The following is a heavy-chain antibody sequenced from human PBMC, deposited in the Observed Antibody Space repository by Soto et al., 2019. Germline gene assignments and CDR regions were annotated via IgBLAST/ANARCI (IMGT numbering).Heavy chain of an antibody. J-gene: IGHJ6*02. CDR2: ISSSGSPI. V-gene: IGHV3-11*01. CDR3: ARGGQXXXGMDV. Sequence: QVQLVESGGGLVKPGGSLRLSCAASGFTFGDYYMTWIRQAPGKGLEWVSYISSSGSPIYYADSVKGRFTISRDSXXXXXXXXXXXXXXXXXXXXXXARGGQXXXGMDVWGQGTTVTVSS. CDR1: GFTFGDYY.